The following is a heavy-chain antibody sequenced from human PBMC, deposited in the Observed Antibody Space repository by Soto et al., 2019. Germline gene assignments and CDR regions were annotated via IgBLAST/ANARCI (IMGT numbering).Heavy chain of an antibody. V-gene: IGHV3-21*01. CDR1: GFTLSSYT. CDR2: TSSISTYI. D-gene: IGHD5-18*01. CDR3: AKTGVDTAVARRGDYFYGMDV. Sequence: EVQLVESGGGLVKPGGSLRLSCEASGFTLSSYTMNWVRQAPGKGLEWVSFTSSISTYIDHADSVKGRFSISRDNAKNLLYLQMNSLRADDTAVYYCAKTGVDTAVARRGDYFYGMDVWGQGTTVSVFS. J-gene: IGHJ6*02.